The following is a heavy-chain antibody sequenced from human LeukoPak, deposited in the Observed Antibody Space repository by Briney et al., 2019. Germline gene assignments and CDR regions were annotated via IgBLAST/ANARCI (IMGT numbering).Heavy chain of an antibody. CDR2: IRSKAYGGTT. Sequence: GGSLRLSCTASGFTFGDYAMSWVRQALGKGLEWVGFIRSKAYGGTTEYAASVKGRFTISRDDSKSIAYLQMNSLKTEDTAVYYCTRVGSSGWYGGDYFDYWGQGTLVTVSS. J-gene: IGHJ4*02. CDR3: TRVGSSGWYGGDYFDY. D-gene: IGHD6-19*01. CDR1: GFTFGDYA. V-gene: IGHV3-49*04.